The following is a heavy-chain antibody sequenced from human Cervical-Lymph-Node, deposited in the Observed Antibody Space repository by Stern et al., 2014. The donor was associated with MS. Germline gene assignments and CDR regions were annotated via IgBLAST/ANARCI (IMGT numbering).Heavy chain of an antibody. CDR3: ASSVGELTPEAV. CDR2: IIPIFGSA. J-gene: IGHJ6*02. V-gene: IGHV1-69*01. Sequence: VQLLQSGAEVKKPGSSVRVSCKASGGTFSSYAISWVRQAPGQGLEWMGGIIPIFGSANYARKFQGRVTITADDSTSTAYMEVNSLRSEDTAVYYCASSVGELTPEAVWGQGTTVTV. D-gene: IGHD3-10*01. CDR1: GGTFSSYA.